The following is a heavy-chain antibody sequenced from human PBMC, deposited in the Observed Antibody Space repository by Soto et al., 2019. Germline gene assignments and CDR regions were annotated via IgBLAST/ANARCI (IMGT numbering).Heavy chain of an antibody. Sequence: GGSLRLSCAASGFTFSSYSMNWVRQAPGKGLEWVSYISSSSSTIYYADSVKGRFTISRDNAKNSLYLQMNSLRDEDTAVYYCARDLWVVVVAATEYYYYGMDVWGQGTTVTVSS. CDR2: ISSSSSTI. V-gene: IGHV3-48*02. CDR1: GFTFSSYS. D-gene: IGHD2-15*01. CDR3: ARDLWVVVVAATEYYYYGMDV. J-gene: IGHJ6*02.